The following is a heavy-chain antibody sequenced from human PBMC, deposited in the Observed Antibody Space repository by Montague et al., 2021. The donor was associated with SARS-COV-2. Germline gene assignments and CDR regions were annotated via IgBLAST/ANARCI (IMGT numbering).Heavy chain of an antibody. V-gene: IGHV2-5*02. D-gene: IGHD4-17*01. CDR3: AHRRTTVTSPYFDL. Sequence: PALVKPTQTLTLTCNFSGFSLSTSGVGVGWIRQPQGKALEWLTLXXWDDEKRYSPSLKSRLTITKDNYKNQVVLTMTNMDPVDTATYYCAHRRTTVTSPYFDLWGRGTLVTVSS. CDR2: XXWDDEK. J-gene: IGHJ2*01. CDR1: GFSLSTSGVG.